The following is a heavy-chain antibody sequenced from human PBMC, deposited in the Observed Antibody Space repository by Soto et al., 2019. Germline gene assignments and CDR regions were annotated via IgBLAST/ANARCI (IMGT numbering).Heavy chain of an antibody. CDR2: IYHSGST. CDR3: ARSHDYGDYAGNDAFDI. J-gene: IGHJ3*02. CDR1: SGSISSSNW. D-gene: IGHD4-17*01. Sequence: QVQLQESGPGLVKPSGTLSLTCAVSSGSISSSNWWSWVRQPPGKGLEWIGEIYHSGSTNYNPALKSRATTSVDKSKNQFSLKLSSVAAADTAVYYCARSHDYGDYAGNDAFDIWGQGTMVTVSS. V-gene: IGHV4-4*02.